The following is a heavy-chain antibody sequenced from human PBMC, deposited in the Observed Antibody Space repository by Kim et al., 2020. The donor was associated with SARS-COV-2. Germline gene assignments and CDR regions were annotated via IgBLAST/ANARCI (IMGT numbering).Heavy chain of an antibody. D-gene: IGHD2-15*01. J-gene: IGHJ6*02. CDR3: ARVEVVAATDYYYYGMDV. CDR2: IIPIFGTA. V-gene: IGHV1-69*13. Sequence: SVKVSCKASGGTFSSYAISWVRQAPGQGLEWMGGIIPIFGTANYAQKFQGRVTITADESTSTAYMELSSLRSEDTAVYYCARVEVVAATDYYYYGMDVWGQGTTVTVSS. CDR1: GGTFSSYA.